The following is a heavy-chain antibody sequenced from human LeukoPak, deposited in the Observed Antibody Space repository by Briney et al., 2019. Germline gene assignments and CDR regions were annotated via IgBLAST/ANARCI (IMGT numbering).Heavy chain of an antibody. Sequence: PSGTLSLTCAVYGGSFSGYYWSWIRQPPGKGLEWIGEIKHSGSTNYNPSLKSRVTISVDAYKNQFSLKLSSVTAAETAVYYCARAQAWIQAIDYWGQGTLVTVSS. CDR1: GGSFSGYY. D-gene: IGHD5-18*01. CDR2: IKHSGST. J-gene: IGHJ4*02. CDR3: ARAQAWIQAIDY. V-gene: IGHV4-34*01.